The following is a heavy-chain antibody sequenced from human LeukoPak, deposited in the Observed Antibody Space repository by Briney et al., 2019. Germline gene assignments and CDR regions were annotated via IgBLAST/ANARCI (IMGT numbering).Heavy chain of an antibody. J-gene: IGHJ4*02. CDR2: ISGSGGST. V-gene: IGHV3-23*01. CDR3: AKISQSSSWFDLDY. CDR1: GFTFSSYA. D-gene: IGHD6-13*01. Sequence: GGSLRLSCAASGFTFSSYAMSWVRQAPGKGLEWVSAISGSGGSTYYADSVKGRFTISRDNSKNTLYLQMNSLRAEDTAVYYCAKISQSSSWFDLDYWGQGTLVTVSS.